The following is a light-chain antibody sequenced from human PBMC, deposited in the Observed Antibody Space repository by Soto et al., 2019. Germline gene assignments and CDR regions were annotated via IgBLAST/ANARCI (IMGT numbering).Light chain of an antibody. J-gene: IGLJ1*01. V-gene: IGLV2-8*01. CDR2: EVV. CDR3: SSYTSGSSHYV. CDR1: KNDIGVYDF. Sequence: QSVLTQPPSASGSPGQSVTISCTGTKNDIGVYDFVSWYQHHPGKAPRLIIYEVVQRPSGVPDRFSGSKSGNTASLTVSGLQAADEADYHCSSYTSGSSHYVFGTGTKVTV.